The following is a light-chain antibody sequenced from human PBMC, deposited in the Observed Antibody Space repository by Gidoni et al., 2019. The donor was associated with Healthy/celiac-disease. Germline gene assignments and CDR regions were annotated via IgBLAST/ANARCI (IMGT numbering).Light chain of an antibody. CDR1: QRVSSSY. V-gene: IGKV3-20*01. J-gene: IGKJ1*01. CDR2: GAS. Sequence: EIVLTQSPGTLSLSPGERATLSCRASQRVSSSYLAWYQQKPGQAPRLLIYGASSRATGIPDRVSGSGSETDFTLTISRLEPEDFAVYYCQQYGSSPRTFGQGTKVEIK. CDR3: QQYGSSPRT.